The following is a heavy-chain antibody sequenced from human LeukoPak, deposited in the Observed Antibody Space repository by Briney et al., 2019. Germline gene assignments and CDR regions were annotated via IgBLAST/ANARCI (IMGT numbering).Heavy chain of an antibody. V-gene: IGHV3-33*08. J-gene: IGHJ6*02. CDR3: ARDGIAAAGQYYCYGMDV. D-gene: IGHD6-13*01. CDR2: IWYDGDNK. CDR1: GFTFTSYG. Sequence: GRSLRLSCSASGFTFTSYGMHWVRQAPGKGLEWVAVIWYDGDNKYYADSVKGRFTISRDNSKNTLYLQMNSLRAEDTAVYYCARDGIAAAGQYYCYGMDVWGQGTTVTVSS.